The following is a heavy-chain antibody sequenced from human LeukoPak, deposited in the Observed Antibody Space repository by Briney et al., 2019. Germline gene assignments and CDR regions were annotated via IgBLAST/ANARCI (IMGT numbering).Heavy chain of an antibody. V-gene: IGHV4-30-4*01. CDR1: GGSISSGDYY. CDR2: IYYSGST. D-gene: IGHD3-22*01. Sequence: SETLSLTCTVSGGSISSGDYYWSWIRQPPGKGLEWIGYIYYSGSTYYNPSLKSRVTISVDTSKNQFSLKLSSVTAADTAAYYCAREVVGGKRSDVFDIWGQGTMVTVSS. CDR3: AREVVGGKRSDVFDI. J-gene: IGHJ3*02.